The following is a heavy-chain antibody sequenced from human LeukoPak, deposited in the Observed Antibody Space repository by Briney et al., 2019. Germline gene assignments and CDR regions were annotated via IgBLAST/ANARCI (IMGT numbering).Heavy chain of an antibody. D-gene: IGHD5-18*01. V-gene: IGHV3-53*01. J-gene: IGHJ4*02. Sequence: GGSLRLSCAASGFTVSGNFMSWVRQAPGKGLECVSVIYTGGSTFYADSVRGRFTISRDNSKNTLFLQMNSLRAEDTAVYYCARLRGYMYGYDYWGQGTLVTVSS. CDR2: IYTGGST. CDR1: GFTVSGNF. CDR3: ARLRGYMYGYDY.